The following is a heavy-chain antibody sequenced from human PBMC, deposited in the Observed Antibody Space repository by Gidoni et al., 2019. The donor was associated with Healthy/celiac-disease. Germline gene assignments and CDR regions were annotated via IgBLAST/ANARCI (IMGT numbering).Heavy chain of an antibody. J-gene: IGHJ4*02. CDR1: GGSISSSSYY. D-gene: IGHD4-17*01. CDR2: IYYSGST. V-gene: IGHV4-39*01. CDR3: ARPTYGGNPGGYYFDY. Sequence: QLQLQESGPGLVKPSETLSLTCTVSGGSISSSSYYWGWIRQPPGKGLEWIGSIYYSGSTYYNPSLKSRVTISVDTSKNQFSLKLSSVTAADTAVYYCARPTYGGNPGGYYFDYWGQGTLVTVSS.